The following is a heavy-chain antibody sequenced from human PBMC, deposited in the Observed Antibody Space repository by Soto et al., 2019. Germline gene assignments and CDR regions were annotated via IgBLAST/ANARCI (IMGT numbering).Heavy chain of an antibody. V-gene: IGHV4-59*01. J-gene: IGHJ4*02. CDR2: IYYSGST. CDR3: AREDPPSLN. Sequence: SETLSLTCTVSGGSIRSYYWSWIRQPPGKGLEWIGYIYYSGSTNYNPSIKSRVTISVDTSKNQFSLKLSSVTAADTAVYYCAREDPPSLNWGQGTLVTVSS. CDR1: GGSIRSYY. D-gene: IGHD2-2*01.